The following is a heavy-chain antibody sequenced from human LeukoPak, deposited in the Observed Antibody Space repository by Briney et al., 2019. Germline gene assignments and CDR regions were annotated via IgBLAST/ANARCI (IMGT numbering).Heavy chain of an antibody. D-gene: IGHD2-8*01. J-gene: IGHJ4*02. CDR3: AKGEWTFDY. Sequence: GGSLRLSCAASGFTFSSYAMSWVRQAPGKGLQWVSGISASGDSTYYADSVKGRFTISRGNSKNTLYLQMNSLRAEDTAVYYCAKGEWTFDYWGQGTLVTVSS. CDR2: ISASGDST. V-gene: IGHV3-23*01. CDR1: GFTFSSYA.